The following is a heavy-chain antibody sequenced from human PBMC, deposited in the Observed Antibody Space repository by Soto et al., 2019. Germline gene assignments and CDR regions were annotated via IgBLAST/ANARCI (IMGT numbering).Heavy chain of an antibody. J-gene: IGHJ3*02. CDR2: INAGNGNT. D-gene: IGHD3-10*01. Sequence: GASVKVSCKASGYTFTSYAMHWVRQAPGQRLEWMGWINAGNGNTKYSQKFQGRVTITRDTSASTAYMELSSLRSEDTAVYYCAREHFIVRGVADAFDIWGQGTMVTVSS. V-gene: IGHV1-3*01. CDR1: GYTFTSYA. CDR3: AREHFIVRGVADAFDI.